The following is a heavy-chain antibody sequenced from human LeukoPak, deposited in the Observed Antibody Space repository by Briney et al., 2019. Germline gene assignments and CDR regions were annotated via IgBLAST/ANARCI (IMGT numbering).Heavy chain of an antibody. Sequence: GGSLRLSCAASGFTFSDYYMSWIRQAPGKGLEWVSVIYSGGSTYYADSVKGRFTISRDNSKNTLYLQMNSLRAEDTAVYYCARVGYRGDAFDIWGQGTMVTVSS. CDR1: GFTFSDYY. CDR3: ARVGYRGDAFDI. D-gene: IGHD1-1*01. V-gene: IGHV3-66*01. CDR2: IYSGGST. J-gene: IGHJ3*02.